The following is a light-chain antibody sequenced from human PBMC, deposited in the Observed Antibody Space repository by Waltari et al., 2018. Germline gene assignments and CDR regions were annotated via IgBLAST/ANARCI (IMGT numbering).Light chain of an antibody. Sequence: DIQMTQSPSSLSAAVGDRVTSTGQATQDITTSLSWFQQKPGEPPKLLISDASTLQPGVPSRFTGTGSGTAFSVTSTGLQPEDSATYYCQHDHILPYTFGRGTKLQIK. V-gene: IGKV1-33*01. CDR1: QDITTS. CDR3: QHDHILPYT. CDR2: DAS. J-gene: IGKJ2*01.